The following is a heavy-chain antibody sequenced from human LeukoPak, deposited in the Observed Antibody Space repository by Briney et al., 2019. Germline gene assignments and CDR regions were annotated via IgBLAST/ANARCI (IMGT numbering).Heavy chain of an antibody. J-gene: IGHJ4*02. Sequence: PGGSLRLSCAASGFTFTTYWMSWVRQAPGKGLEWVANINQDGSEKYYVDSVKGRFTISRDNAKNSLYLQMNSLRAEDTAVYYCGSYQGGPRFLEWLLTYWGQGTLVTVSS. CDR1: GFTFTTYW. V-gene: IGHV3-7*01. CDR2: INQDGSEK. CDR3: GSYQGGPRFLEWLLTY. D-gene: IGHD3-3*01.